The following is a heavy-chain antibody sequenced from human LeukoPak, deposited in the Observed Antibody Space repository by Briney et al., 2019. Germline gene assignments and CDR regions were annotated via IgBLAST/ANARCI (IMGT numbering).Heavy chain of an antibody. CDR3: ARHSDYGDIVVVVAATGYGMDV. D-gene: IGHD2-15*01. CDR1: GGSISSSSYY. J-gene: IGHJ6*02. CDR2: IYYSGST. V-gene: IGHV4-39*01. Sequence: PSETLSLTCTVSGGSISSSSYYWGWIRQPPGKGLEWIGSIYYSGSTYYNPSLKSRVTISVDTSKNQFSLKLSSVTAADTAVYYCARHSDYGDIVVVVAATGYGMDVWGQGTTVTVSS.